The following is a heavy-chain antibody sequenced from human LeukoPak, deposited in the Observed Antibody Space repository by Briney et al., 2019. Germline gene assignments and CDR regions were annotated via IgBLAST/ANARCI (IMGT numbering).Heavy chain of an antibody. V-gene: IGHV4-4*07. Sequence: SETLSLTCTVSGGSISSYYWSWIRQPAGKGLEWIGRTYSSGSTNYNPSLKSRVTMSADTSKNQFSLKLSSVTAADTAVYYCARGALGIQIFDYWGQGTLVTVSS. CDR1: GGSISSYY. CDR2: TYSSGST. J-gene: IGHJ4*02. CDR3: ARGALGIQIFDY. D-gene: IGHD5-18*01.